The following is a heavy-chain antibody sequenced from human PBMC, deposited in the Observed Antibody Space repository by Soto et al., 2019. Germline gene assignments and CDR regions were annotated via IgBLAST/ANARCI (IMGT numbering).Heavy chain of an antibody. D-gene: IGHD7-27*01. CDR2: IGVSGGTT. CDR1: GFTFRSYP. CDR3: AKDWGTLDY. V-gene: IGHV3-23*01. Sequence: EVQVLESGGGLVQPGGSLRLSCAGSGFTFRSYPMSWVRQAPGKGLEWVSSIGVSGGTTYYADSVKGRFTISRDNSQNTLYLDMNSLRAEDTAVYYCAKDWGTLDYWGQGALVTVSS. J-gene: IGHJ4*02.